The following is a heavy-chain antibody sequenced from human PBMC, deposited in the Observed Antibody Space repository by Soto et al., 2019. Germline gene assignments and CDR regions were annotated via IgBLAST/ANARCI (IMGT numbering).Heavy chain of an antibody. CDR3: ANSRGGTFLGYHGMDI. V-gene: IGHV1-69*01. Sequence: QVQLVQSGPEVKKTGTSVKVSCKASGGSFSSRAISWVRQAPGQGLEWMGGIIPVFGRVNYAEKFQDRVTITADESTGTAYMELSSQKSEDTALYYCANSRGGTFLGYHGMDIWGQGTTVSVSS. CDR1: GGSFSSRA. D-gene: IGHD3-16*01. J-gene: IGHJ6*02. CDR2: IIPVFGRV.